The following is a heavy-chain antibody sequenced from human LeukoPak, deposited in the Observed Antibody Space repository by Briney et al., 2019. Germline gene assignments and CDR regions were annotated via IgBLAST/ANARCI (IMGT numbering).Heavy chain of an antibody. J-gene: IGHJ4*02. CDR3: AKAVRSMVTGGGYFDS. CDR2: LSGGGDSR. Sequence: AGGSLRLSXAASGFAFGNYAMSWVRQAPGKGLEWLSSLSGGGDSRYYADSVMGRFTISRDNSKNTLYLQMNSLRAEDTAVYYCAKAVRSMVTGGGYFDSWGQGTLVTVSS. CDR1: GFAFGNYA. V-gene: IGHV3-23*01. D-gene: IGHD3-10*01.